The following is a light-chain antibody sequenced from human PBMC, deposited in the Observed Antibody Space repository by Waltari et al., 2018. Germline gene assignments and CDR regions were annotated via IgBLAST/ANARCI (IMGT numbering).Light chain of an antibody. CDR2: KVS. J-gene: IGKJ1*01. V-gene: IGKV2-30*01. CDR1: QSLVYIDGDIY. Sequence: DVVLTQSPLSLPVTLGEPASISCRSTQSLVYIDGDIYLNWFQQRPGQSPRRLIYKVSNRDSGVPDRFSGSGSGTEFTLKISRVEAEDVGVYYCMQGTHWPRTFGQGTKVEIK. CDR3: MQGTHWPRT.